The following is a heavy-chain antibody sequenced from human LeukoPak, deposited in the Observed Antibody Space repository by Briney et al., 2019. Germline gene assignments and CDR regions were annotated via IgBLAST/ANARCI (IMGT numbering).Heavy chain of an antibody. CDR3: STDGPWKSGSFYYGSK. V-gene: IGHV3-15*01. J-gene: IGHJ4*02. CDR1: GFTFSNAW. CDR2: IKSKTGGGTI. D-gene: IGHD3-10*01. Sequence: GGSLRLSCAASGFTFSNAWMNWVRQAPGKGLEWVGRIKSKTGGGTIDYAAPVKGRVTISRDDSKNTLYLQMNSLKTDDTAVYYCSTDGPWKSGSFYYGSKWGQGTLVTVSS.